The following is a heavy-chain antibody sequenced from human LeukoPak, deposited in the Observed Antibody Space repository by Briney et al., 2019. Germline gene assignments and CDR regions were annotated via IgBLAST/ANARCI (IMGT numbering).Heavy chain of an antibody. V-gene: IGHV4-39*01. CDR3: VARFLDWLSVV. CDR2: IYYSGTA. J-gene: IGHJ4*02. Sequence: PSETLSLTCTVSGGAISSSSYYWGWIRQPPGKGLEWIGSIYYSGTANYNPSLKSRVTISVDTSKNQLSLNLRFVTAADTGVYYCVARFLDWLSVVWGQGTLVTVSS. CDR1: GGAISSSSYY. D-gene: IGHD3/OR15-3a*01.